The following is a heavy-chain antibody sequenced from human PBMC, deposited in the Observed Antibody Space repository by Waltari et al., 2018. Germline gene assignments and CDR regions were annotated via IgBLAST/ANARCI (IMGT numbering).Heavy chain of an antibody. CDR3: ARGGYSYGRYYYYGMDV. D-gene: IGHD5-18*01. V-gene: IGHV4-34*01. CDR2: INQSGST. CDR1: GGSFSGYY. J-gene: IGHJ6*02. Sequence: QVQLQQWGAGLLKPSETLSLTCAVYGGSFSGYYWSWIRQPPGKGLEWIGEINQSGSTTSNPSRKSRGTISVDTSKNQFSLKLSSVTAADTAVYYCARGGYSYGRYYYYGMDVWGQGTTVTVSS.